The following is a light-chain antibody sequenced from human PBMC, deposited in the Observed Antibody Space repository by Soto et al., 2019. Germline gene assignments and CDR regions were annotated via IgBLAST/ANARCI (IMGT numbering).Light chain of an antibody. J-gene: IGKJ1*01. V-gene: IGKV1-5*03. CDR2: KAS. CDR3: QQYNSYLT. CDR1: QSISSW. Sequence: DIQMTQSPSTLSASVGDRVTVTCRASQSISSWLAWYQQKPGKAPKLLIYKASSLESGVPSRFSGSGSGTEFTLTINSLQPDDFATYYCQQYNSYLTFGQGTKVDI.